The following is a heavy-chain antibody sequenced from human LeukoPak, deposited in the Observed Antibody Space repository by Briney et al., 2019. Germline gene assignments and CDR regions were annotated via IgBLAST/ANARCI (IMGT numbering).Heavy chain of an antibody. V-gene: IGHV3-23*01. Sequence: PGGSLRLSFGAPGFNFNYHDVTRGHWAPGKGLERVEAYEDGGGSTSFAGCVRGRFTVSRDNSENTLYLQMNSLGTEDTPVYYCAKGGHGYHSRGYYYVETDYWGQGTLVTVSS. CDR3: AKGGHGYHSRGYYYVETDY. CDR1: GFNFNYHD. J-gene: IGHJ4*02. D-gene: IGHD3-22*01. CDR2: YEDGGGST.